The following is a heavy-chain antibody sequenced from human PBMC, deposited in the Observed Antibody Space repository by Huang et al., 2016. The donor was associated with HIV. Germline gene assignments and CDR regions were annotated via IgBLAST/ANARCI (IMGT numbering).Heavy chain of an antibody. CDR2: GYPGDSDA. Sequence: EVQLVQSGAEVKKPGESLKISCKGSGYSFASYWLGWVRQMPGKGLEWMGIGYPGDSDARDSPSFQGQVTISADKSLSTAYLQWSSLKASDTAMYYCARRGYSYGYYYGMDVWGQGTTVTVSS. D-gene: IGHD5-18*01. V-gene: IGHV5-51*01. CDR3: ARRGYSYGYYYGMDV. J-gene: IGHJ6*02. CDR1: GYSFASYW.